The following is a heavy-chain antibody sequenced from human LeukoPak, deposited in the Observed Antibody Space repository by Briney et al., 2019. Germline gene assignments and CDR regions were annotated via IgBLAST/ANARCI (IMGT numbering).Heavy chain of an antibody. J-gene: IGHJ3*01. D-gene: IGHD2-15*01. CDR2: ITGSAGII. Sequence: GGSLCPSPVASGFTFSDYTTNWVRQAPGKGPEWLSYITGSAGIIYYADSVKDRFTVSRDNAKNSLYLQMNSLRDEDTAVYYCARDSPDPAVVGAHTAAVELWGQVATRTVSS. CDR3: ARDSPDPAVVGAHTAAVEL. CDR1: GFTFSDYT. V-gene: IGHV3-48*02.